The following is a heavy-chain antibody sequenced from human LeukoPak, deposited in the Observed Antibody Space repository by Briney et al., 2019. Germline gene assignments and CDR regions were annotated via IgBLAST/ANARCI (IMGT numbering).Heavy chain of an antibody. J-gene: IGHJ5*02. D-gene: IGHD6-6*01. Sequence: PSETLSLTCTVSGGSISSYYWSWIRQPPGKGLEWIGYIYYSGSTNYNPSLKSRVTISVDTSKNQFSLKLSSVTAADTAVYYCARRHGGSSQFDPWGQGTLVTVSS. CDR2: IYYSGST. V-gene: IGHV4-59*08. CDR1: GGSISSYY. CDR3: ARRHGGSSQFDP.